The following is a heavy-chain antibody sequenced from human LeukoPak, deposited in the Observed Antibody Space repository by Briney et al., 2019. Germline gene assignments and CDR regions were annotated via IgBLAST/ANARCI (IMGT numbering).Heavy chain of an antibody. CDR3: ARAQYDFWSGYHFDY. Sequence: SETLSLTCTVSGGSISSYYWSWIRQPPGKGLEWIGYIYYSGSINYNPSLKSRVTISVDTSKNQFSLKLSSVTAADTAVYYCARAQYDFWSGYHFDYWGQGTLVTVSS. CDR2: IYYSGSI. J-gene: IGHJ4*02. V-gene: IGHV4-59*01. CDR1: GGSISSYY. D-gene: IGHD3-3*01.